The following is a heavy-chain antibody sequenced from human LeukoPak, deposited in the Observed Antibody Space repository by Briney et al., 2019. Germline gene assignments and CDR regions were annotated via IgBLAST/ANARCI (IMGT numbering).Heavy chain of an antibody. CDR2: IYSGGST. Sequence: GGSLRLSCAASGFTVSSNYMSWVRQAPGKGLEWVSVIYSGGSTYYADSVKGRFTISRDNSKNTLYLQMNSLRAEDTAVYYCARGDPRTAVFDYWGQGTLVTVSS. CDR1: GFTVSSNY. V-gene: IGHV3-53*01. CDR3: ARGDPRTAVFDY. D-gene: IGHD2-21*01. J-gene: IGHJ4*02.